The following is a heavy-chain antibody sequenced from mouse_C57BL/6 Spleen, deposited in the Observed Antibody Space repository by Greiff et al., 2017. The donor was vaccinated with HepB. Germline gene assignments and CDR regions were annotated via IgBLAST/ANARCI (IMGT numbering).Heavy chain of an antibody. CDR3: ARWGGNYGWFAY. J-gene: IGHJ3*01. CDR1: GYTFTSYW. D-gene: IGHD2-1*01. CDR2: IDPSDSYT. Sequence: VQLQQPGAELVMPGASVKLSCKASGYTFTSYWMHWVKQRPGQGLEWIGEIDPSDSYTNYNQKFKGKSTLTVDKSSSTAYMQLSSLTSEDSAVYYCARWGGNYGWFAYWGQGTLVTVSA. V-gene: IGHV1-69*01.